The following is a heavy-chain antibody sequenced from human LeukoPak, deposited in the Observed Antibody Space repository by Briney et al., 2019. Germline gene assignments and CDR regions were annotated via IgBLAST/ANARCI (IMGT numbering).Heavy chain of an antibody. CDR3: ARDLPYCSGGICYRYNWFDP. CDR2: ISAYNGNT. Sequence: GASVKVSCKASGYTFTSYGISWVRQAPGQGLEWMGWISAYNGNTNYAQKLQGRVTMTTDTSTSTAYMELRSLRSDDTAVYYCARDLPYCSGGICYRYNWFDPWGQGTLVTVSS. J-gene: IGHJ5*02. V-gene: IGHV1-18*01. CDR1: GYTFTSYG. D-gene: IGHD2-15*01.